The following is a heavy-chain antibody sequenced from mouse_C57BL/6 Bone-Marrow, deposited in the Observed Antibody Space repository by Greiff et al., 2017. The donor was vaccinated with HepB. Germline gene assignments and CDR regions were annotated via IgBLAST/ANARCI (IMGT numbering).Heavy chain of an antibody. V-gene: IGHV5-2*03. CDR2: INSDGGST. CDR3: ARRMGGYYAMDY. CDR1: EYEFPSHD. J-gene: IGHJ4*01. Sequence: EVMLVESGGGLVQPGESLKLSCESTEYEFPSHDMPWVRKTPGKRLELVAAINSDGGSTYYPDTLERRVIISRDNTKKTLYLQMSSLRSEDTALYYCARRMGGYYAMDYWGQGTSVTVSS.